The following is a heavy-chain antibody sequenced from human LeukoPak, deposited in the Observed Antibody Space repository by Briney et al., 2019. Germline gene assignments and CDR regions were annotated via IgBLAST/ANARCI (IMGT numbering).Heavy chain of an antibody. Sequence: ASVKVSCKASGYTFTSYGISWVRQAPGQGLEWMGWISAYNGNTNYAQKLQGRVTMTTDTSTSTAYMELRSLRSDDTAVYYCARRGVTYYDILTGYSQVSFDIWGQETMVTVSS. D-gene: IGHD3-9*01. CDR3: ARRGVTYYDILTGYSQVSFDI. J-gene: IGHJ3*02. V-gene: IGHV1-18*01. CDR2: ISAYNGNT. CDR1: GYTFTSYG.